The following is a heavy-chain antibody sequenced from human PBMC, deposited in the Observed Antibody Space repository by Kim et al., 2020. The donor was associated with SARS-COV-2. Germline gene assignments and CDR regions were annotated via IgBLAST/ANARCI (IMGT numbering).Heavy chain of an antibody. J-gene: IGHJ4*02. D-gene: IGHD2-15*01. V-gene: IGHV3-9*01. Sequence: GGSLRLSCAASGFTFGDYAMHWVRQAPGKGLEWVSGISWNSGSIGYADSVKGRFTISRDNAKNSLYLQMNSLRAEDTALYYCAKDKAGGGWYYFDYWGQGTLVTVSS. CDR1: GFTFGDYA. CDR3: AKDKAGGGWYYFDY. CDR2: ISWNSGSI.